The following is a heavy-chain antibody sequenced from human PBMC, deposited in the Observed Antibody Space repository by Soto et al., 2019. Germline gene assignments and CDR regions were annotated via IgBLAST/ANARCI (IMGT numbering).Heavy chain of an antibody. V-gene: IGHV4-34*01. CDR1: GGSLSSSS. D-gene: IGHD3-16*02. J-gene: IGHJ3*01. Sequence: ETLSLTCAVSGGSLSSSSWWSWIRQPPGEGLEWIGEINYSGSTKFNPSLKSRVTLSIDTSKDQFSLRLSSVTAADTAVYYCARDSGGLRLGESSLYGEKDSFDVWDQGTLVTVSS. CDR3: ARDSGGLRLGESSLYGEKDSFDV. CDR2: INYSGST.